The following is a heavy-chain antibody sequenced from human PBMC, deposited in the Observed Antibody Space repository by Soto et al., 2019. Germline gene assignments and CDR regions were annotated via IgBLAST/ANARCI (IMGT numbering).Heavy chain of an antibody. CDR3: PHVLLVVANYGMDV. J-gene: IGHJ6*02. CDR1: GFSLSTSGVG. CDR2: IYWDDDK. V-gene: IGHV2-5*02. Sequence: QITLKESGPTLVKPTQTLTLTCTFSGFSLSTSGVGVGWIRQPPGKALEWLALIYWDDDKRYSPSLTSRLTITKDTSKHQLVLTMTNMDPVDTATYYCPHVLLVVANYGMDVWGQGTTVTVSS. D-gene: IGHD2-15*01.